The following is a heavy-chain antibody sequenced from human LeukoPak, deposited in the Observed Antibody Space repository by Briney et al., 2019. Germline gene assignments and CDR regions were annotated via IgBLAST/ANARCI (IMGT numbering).Heavy chain of an antibody. CDR3: ATDLGQRKRVFDY. CDR2: FDPEDGET. CDR1: GYTLTELS. D-gene: IGHD1-26*01. J-gene: IGHJ4*02. Sequence: GASVKVSCKVSGYTLTELSMHWVRQAPGKGLEWMGGFDPEDGETVYAQKFQGRVTMTEDTSTDTAYMELSSLRSEDTAVYYCATDLGQRKRVFDYWGQGTLVTVSS. V-gene: IGHV1-24*01.